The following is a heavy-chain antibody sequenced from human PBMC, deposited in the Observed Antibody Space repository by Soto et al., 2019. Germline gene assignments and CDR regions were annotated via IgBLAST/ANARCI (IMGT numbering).Heavy chain of an antibody. CDR1: GGTFSSYA. D-gene: IGHD3-3*01. Sequence: SVKVSFKASGGTFSSYAISWGRQAPGQGLEWMGGIIPIFGTANYAQKFQGRVTITADESTSTAYMELSSLRSEDTAVYYCARPHPPPFGVVNPRSYYYYYYGMDVWGQGTTVTVSS. CDR2: IIPIFGTA. J-gene: IGHJ6*02. CDR3: ARPHPPPFGVVNPRSYYYYYYGMDV. V-gene: IGHV1-69*13.